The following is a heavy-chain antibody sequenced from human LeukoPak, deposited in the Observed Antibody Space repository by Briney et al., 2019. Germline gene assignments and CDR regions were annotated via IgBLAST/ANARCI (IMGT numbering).Heavy chain of an antibody. Sequence: GESPKISCKGSGYSFTSYWIGWVRQMPGKGLEWMGIIYPGDSDTRYSPSFQGQVTISADKSISTAYLQWSSLKASDTAMYYCARQADIVATLAFDYWGQGTLITVSS. CDR1: GYSFTSYW. CDR3: ARQADIVATLAFDY. V-gene: IGHV5-51*01. CDR2: IYPGDSDT. J-gene: IGHJ4*02. D-gene: IGHD5-12*01.